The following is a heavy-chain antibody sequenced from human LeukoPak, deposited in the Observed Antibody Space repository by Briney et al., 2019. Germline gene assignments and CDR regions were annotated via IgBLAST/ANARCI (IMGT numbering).Heavy chain of an antibody. V-gene: IGHV1-2*06. D-gene: IGHD2-15*01. Sequence: ASVKASCKASGYTFTGYYMHWVRQAPGQGLEWMGRINPNSGGTNYAQKFQGRVTMTRDTSISTAYMELSRLRSDDTAVYYCLIGCSGGSCYEQPDYWGQGTLVTVSS. J-gene: IGHJ4*02. CDR3: LIGCSGGSCYEQPDY. CDR1: GYTFTGYY. CDR2: INPNSGGT.